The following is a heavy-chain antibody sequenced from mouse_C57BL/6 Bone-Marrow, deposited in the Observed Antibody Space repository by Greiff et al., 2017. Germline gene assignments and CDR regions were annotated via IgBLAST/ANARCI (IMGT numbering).Heavy chain of an antibody. V-gene: IGHV5-6*02. CDR3: ARHRTTVVAHWYFDV. CDR2: ISSGGSYT. Sequence: DVMLVESGGDLVKPRGSLKLSCAASGFTFSSYGMSWVRQTPDKRLEWVATISSGGSYTYYPDSVKGRFTISRDNAKNTLYLQMSSLKSEDTAMYYCARHRTTVVAHWYFDVWGTGTTVTVSS. CDR1: GFTFSSYG. J-gene: IGHJ1*03. D-gene: IGHD1-1*01.